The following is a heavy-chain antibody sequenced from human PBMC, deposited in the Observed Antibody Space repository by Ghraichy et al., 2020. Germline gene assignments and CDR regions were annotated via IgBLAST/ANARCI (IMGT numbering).Heavy chain of an antibody. V-gene: IGHV4-39*01. CDR2: IYYSGST. CDR1: GGSISSSSYY. J-gene: IGHJ4*02. CDR3: AVRSTRDYGDPSF. D-gene: IGHD4-17*01. Sequence: SQTLSLTCTVSGGSISSSSYYWGWIRQPPGKGLEWIGSIYYSGSTYYNPSLKSRVTISVDTSKNQFSLKLSSVTTADTAVYYCAVRSTRDYGDPSFWGQGTLVTVSS.